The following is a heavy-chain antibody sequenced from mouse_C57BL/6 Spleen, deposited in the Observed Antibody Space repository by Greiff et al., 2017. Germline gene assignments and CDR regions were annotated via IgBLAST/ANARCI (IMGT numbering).Heavy chain of an antibody. D-gene: IGHD1-1*01. CDR2: IDPSDSYT. J-gene: IGHJ2*01. Sequence: VQLQQPGAELVKPGASVKLSCKASGYTFTSYWMPWVKQRPGQGLEWIGEIDPSDSYTNYNQKFKGKATLTVDTSSSTAYMQLSSLTSEDSAVYYCARSRYGSSSFDYRGQGTTLTVCS. CDR3: ARSRYGSSSFDY. CDR1: GYTFTSYW. V-gene: IGHV1-50*01.